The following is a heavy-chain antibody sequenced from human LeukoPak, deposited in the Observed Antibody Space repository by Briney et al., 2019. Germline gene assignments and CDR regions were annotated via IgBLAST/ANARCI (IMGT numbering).Heavy chain of an antibody. CDR1: GFTFSCYW. V-gene: IGHV3-7*01. D-gene: IGHD6-13*01. Sequence: PGGSLRLSCSAFGFTFSCYWMIWVRQAPGKGLEWVANIKQYGSEKYYVDSVKGRFTISRDNAKNSLYLQMNSLRAEDTAVYYCATGPGYSSSWWGQGTLVTVSS. CDR2: IKQYGSEK. J-gene: IGHJ4*02. CDR3: ATGPGYSSSW.